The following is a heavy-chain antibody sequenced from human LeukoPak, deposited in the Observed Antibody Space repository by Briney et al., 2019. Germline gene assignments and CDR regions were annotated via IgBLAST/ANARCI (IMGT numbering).Heavy chain of an antibody. J-gene: IGHJ5*02. CDR2: INWNGGST. Sequence: GGSLRLSCAASGFTFDDYGMSWVRQAPGKGLEWVSGINWNGGSTGYADSVKGRFTISRDNSKNTLYLQMNSLRAEDTAVYYCAKWPSIAAPPDPWGQGTLVTVSS. D-gene: IGHD6-6*01. CDR3: AKWPSIAAPPDP. V-gene: IGHV3-20*04. CDR1: GFTFDDYG.